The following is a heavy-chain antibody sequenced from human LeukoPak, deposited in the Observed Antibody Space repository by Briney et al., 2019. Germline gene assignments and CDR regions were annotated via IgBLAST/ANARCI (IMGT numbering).Heavy chain of an antibody. J-gene: IGHJ4*02. CDR1: GFDLGGFG. D-gene: IGHD4-23*01. V-gene: IGHV3-7*01. CDR2: IKQDGSIK. CDR3: ARDGGSCDGISCPGDL. Sequence: GGSLRLSCAASGFDLGGFGMNWVRQAPGKGLEWVANIKQDGSIKFYVDSVKGRFTISRDNSKNSLYLQMSSLRGEDTAMYFCARDGGSCDGISCPGDLWGQGILVTVSP.